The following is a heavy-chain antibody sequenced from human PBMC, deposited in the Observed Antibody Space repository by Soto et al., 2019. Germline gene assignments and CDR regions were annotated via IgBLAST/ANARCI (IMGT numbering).Heavy chain of an antibody. CDR1: NASITSSGYY. CDR3: ARMSGTYYVPDY. V-gene: IGHV4-31*04. D-gene: IGHD1-26*01. J-gene: IGHJ4*02. CDR2: IYHSGST. Sequence: QVRLQESGPRLVEASQTLSLTCTVSNASITSSGYYWSWVRQPPGKRLEWIGYIYHSGSTFYSPSVQSRLTMSVDTSKNQFSLTLRSVTAADTAVYHCARMSGTYYVPDYWGQGTLVTVSS.